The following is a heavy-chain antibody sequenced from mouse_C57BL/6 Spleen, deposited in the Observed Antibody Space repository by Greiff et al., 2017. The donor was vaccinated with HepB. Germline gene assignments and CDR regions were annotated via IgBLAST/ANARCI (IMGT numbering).Heavy chain of an antibody. CDR1: GYSITSGYD. J-gene: IGHJ1*03. D-gene: IGHD2-5*01. V-gene: IGHV3-1*01. CDR2: ISYSGST. CDR3: ARAYYSNWYFDV. Sequence: EVKLVESGPGMVKPSQSLSLTCTVTGYSITSGYDWHWIRHFPGNKLEWMGYISYSGSTNYNPSLKSRISITHDTSKNHFFLKLNSVTTEDTATYYCARAYYSNWYFDVWGTGTTVTVSS.